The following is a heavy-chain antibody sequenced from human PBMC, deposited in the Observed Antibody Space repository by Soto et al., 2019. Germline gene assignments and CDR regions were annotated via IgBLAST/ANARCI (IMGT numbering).Heavy chain of an antibody. CDR2: IYHSGST. V-gene: IGHV4-4*02. D-gene: IGHD3-22*01. J-gene: IGHJ6*02. Sequence: QVQLQESGPGLVKPSGTLSLTCAVSGGSISSSNWWSWVRQPPGKGLEWIGEIYHSGSTNYNPSLRSRVTISVDKSKNQFSLKLSSVTAADTAVYYCARDSITMIVGHYYGMDVWGQGTTVTVSS. CDR3: ARDSITMIVGHYYGMDV. CDR1: GGSISSSNW.